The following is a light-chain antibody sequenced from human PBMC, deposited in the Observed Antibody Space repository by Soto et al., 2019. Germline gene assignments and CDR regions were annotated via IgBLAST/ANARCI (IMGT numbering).Light chain of an antibody. V-gene: IGLV2-14*03. CDR2: DVN. CDR3: SAYSTGSTPVL. J-gene: IGLJ3*02. Sequence: QSALTQPASVSGSPGQSITISCTGTSSDVGSTFNYVSWYQHHPGKAPRLIMSDVNHRPSGVSDRFSGSKSGNTASLTISGRQAEDEAEYFCSAYSTGSTPVLFGGGTKLTVL. CDR1: SSDVGSTFNY.